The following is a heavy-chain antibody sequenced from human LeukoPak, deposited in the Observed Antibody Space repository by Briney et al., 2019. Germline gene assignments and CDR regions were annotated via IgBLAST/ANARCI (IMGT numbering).Heavy chain of an antibody. D-gene: IGHD3-9*01. CDR3: ARAVDFHFDR. V-gene: IGHV3-66*01. CDR1: GFTVSTNY. Sequence: GGSLRLSCAASGFTVSTNYMGWVRQAPGKGLEWVSYIGSDGATYYADSVKGRFTISRANSENTLNLQMNSPRAEDTAVYYCARAVDFHFDRWGQGSLVTVSS. J-gene: IGHJ4*02. CDR2: IGSDGAT.